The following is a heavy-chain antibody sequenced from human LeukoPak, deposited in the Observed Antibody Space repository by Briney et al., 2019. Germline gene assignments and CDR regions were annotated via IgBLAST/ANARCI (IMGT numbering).Heavy chain of an antibody. CDR2: ISYDGSNK. V-gene: IGHV3-30*18. CDR1: GSTFSSYG. D-gene: IGHD3-10*01. CDR3: AKDGMVRGVTSNFDY. J-gene: IGHJ4*02. Sequence: GGSLRLSCAASGSTFSSYGMHWVRQAPGKGLEWVAVISYDGSNKYYADSVKGRFTISRDNSKNTLYLQMNSLRAEGTAVYYCAKDGMVRGVTSNFDYWGQGTLVTVSS.